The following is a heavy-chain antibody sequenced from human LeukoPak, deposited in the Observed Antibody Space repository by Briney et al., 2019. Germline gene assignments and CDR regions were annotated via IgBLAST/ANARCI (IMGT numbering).Heavy chain of an antibody. J-gene: IGHJ4*02. V-gene: IGHV4-4*07. CDR3: ARSKWGYGDYGGEFDY. CDR2: IYTSGST. CDR1: GGSISSYY. D-gene: IGHD4-17*01. Sequence: SETLSFTCTVSGGSISSYYWSWIRQPAGKGLEWIGRIYTSGSTNYNPSLKSRVTMSVDTSKNQFSLKLSSVTAADTAVYYCARSKWGYGDYGGEFDYWGQGTLVTVSS.